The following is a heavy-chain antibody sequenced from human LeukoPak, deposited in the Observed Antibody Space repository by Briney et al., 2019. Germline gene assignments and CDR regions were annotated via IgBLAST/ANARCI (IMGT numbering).Heavy chain of an antibody. CDR3: AMLGVIPD. J-gene: IGHJ1*01. CDR2: FIPVHETA. V-gene: IGHV1-69*10. Sequence: SVTVSCKASGGTFTKYVISWMREPPAQGLEWMGRFIPVHETANYAHKFQGRVILTTDKSTSTAYMELTSLRSEDKDVYYCAMLGVIPDWGQGTLITVSS. CDR1: GGTFTKYV. D-gene: IGHD2-21*01.